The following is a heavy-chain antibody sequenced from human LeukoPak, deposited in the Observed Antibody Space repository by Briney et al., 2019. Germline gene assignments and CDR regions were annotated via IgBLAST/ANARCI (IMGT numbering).Heavy chain of an antibody. J-gene: IGHJ5*01. CDR3: ARNVRVGTRGYYDS. V-gene: IGHV3-64*01. CDR2: INSDGDAA. D-gene: IGHD3-3*01. CDR1: GFTFSSHA. Sequence: GWSLTLTCLVSGFTFSSHAVHWVRQAAGKGLKCVSVINSDGDAAYYALSMKGRSTTSRDDSKNTLFLRMCSLRAEDMADYYWARNVRVGTRGYYDSWGQGALVTVSS.